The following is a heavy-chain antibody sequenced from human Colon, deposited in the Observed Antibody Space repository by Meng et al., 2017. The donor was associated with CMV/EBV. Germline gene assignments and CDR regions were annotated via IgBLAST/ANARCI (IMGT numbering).Heavy chain of an antibody. D-gene: IGHD3-22*01. Sequence: GESLKISCAASGFTFSSYAMNWVRQAPGEGPEWVSTISGSDVNTYYSGSVMGRFTASRDNSKNTLFLQMNSLRAEGTAVYYCATSPYISEDHYGSSGYFDSWGQGTLVTVSS. CDR3: ATSPYISEDHYGSSGYFDS. CDR2: ISGSDVNT. V-gene: IGHV3-23*01. CDR1: GFTFSSYA. J-gene: IGHJ4*02.